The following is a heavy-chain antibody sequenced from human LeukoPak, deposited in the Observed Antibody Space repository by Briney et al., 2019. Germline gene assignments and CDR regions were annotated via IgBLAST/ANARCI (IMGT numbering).Heavy chain of an antibody. CDR3: ARDRRNSDAFDI. CDR1: GDSISRDY. CDR2: IYYSGST. Sequence: PSETLSLTCTVSGDSISRDYWSWIRQPSGKGLEWIGYIYYSGSTNYNPSLKSRVTISLDTSKNQFSLKLSSVTAADTAVYYCARDRRNSDAFDIWGQGTMVTVSS. J-gene: IGHJ3*02. V-gene: IGHV4-59*01. D-gene: IGHD1-1*01.